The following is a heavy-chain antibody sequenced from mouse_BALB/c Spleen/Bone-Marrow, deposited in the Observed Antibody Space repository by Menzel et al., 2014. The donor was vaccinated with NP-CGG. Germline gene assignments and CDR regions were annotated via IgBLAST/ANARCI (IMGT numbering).Heavy chain of an antibody. Sequence: VKLMESGPQLVRPGASVKTSCKASGYSISSYWMHWVKQRPGQGLEWIGMIDPSDSETRLNQKFKDKATLTVDKSSSTAYMQLNSPTSEDSAVYYCAPHYYGYAWFAYWGQGTLVTVSA. CDR3: APHYYGYAWFAY. J-gene: IGHJ3*01. V-gene: IGHV1S126*01. D-gene: IGHD1-2*01. CDR2: IDPSDSET. CDR1: GYSISSYW.